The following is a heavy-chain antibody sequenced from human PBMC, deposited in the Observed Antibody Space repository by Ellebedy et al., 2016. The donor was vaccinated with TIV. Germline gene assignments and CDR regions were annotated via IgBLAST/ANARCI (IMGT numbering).Heavy chain of an antibody. Sequence: ASVKVSCXASGYTFTTYGISWVRQAPGQGLEWMGWISTYNVDTKFAQSLQGRVTMTTDTSTNTAYMELRSLRSDDTAVYYCARDRLRPHYGIDVWGQGTTVTVSS. J-gene: IGHJ6*02. CDR3: ARDRLRPHYGIDV. CDR2: ISTYNVDT. D-gene: IGHD3-10*01. CDR1: GYTFTTYG. V-gene: IGHV1-18*01.